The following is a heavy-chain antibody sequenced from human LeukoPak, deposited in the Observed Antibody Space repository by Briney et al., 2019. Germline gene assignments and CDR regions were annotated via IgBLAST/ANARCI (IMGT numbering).Heavy chain of an antibody. J-gene: IGHJ6*03. Sequence: AAVKGSCKASGYTFTGYYMYGVRQAPGQGLEWMGWINPNTGGTNYAQRFQGGVTMTRDTSISTAYMELSSLRSDDTAVYYCARDALAHDYGEYGYMDVWGKGTTVTVSS. CDR1: GYTFTGYY. CDR3: ARDALAHDYGEYGYMDV. V-gene: IGHV1-2*02. D-gene: IGHD4-17*01. CDR2: INPNTGGT.